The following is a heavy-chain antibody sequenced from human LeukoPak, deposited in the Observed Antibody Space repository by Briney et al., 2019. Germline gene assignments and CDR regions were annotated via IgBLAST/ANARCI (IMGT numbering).Heavy chain of an antibody. V-gene: IGHV3-30*18. J-gene: IGHJ4*02. CDR3: AKVDIVATIDAGRLVDY. Sequence: GRSLRLSCAASGFTFSSYGMQWFRQAPDKGLEWGAAISNDGSNKYYADSVKGRFPISRDNSKNTLYLQMNSLRAEDTAVYYCAKVDIVATIDAGRLVDYWGQGTLVTVSS. D-gene: IGHD5-12*01. CDR1: GFTFSSYG. CDR2: ISNDGSNK.